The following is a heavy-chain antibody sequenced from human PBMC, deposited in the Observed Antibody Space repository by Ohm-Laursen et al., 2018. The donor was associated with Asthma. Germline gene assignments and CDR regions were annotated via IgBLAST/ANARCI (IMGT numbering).Heavy chain of an antibody. D-gene: IGHD5-12*01. CDR1: GFTFSSYG. V-gene: IGHV3-33*08. Sequence: SLRLSCAASGFTFSSYGMHWVRQAPGKGLEWVAVIWYDGSNKYYADSVKGRFTISRDNSKNTLYLQMNSLRAEDTAVYYCARDNLGGRLRFPYGMDVWGQGTTVTVSS. J-gene: IGHJ6*02. CDR3: ARDNLGGRLRFPYGMDV. CDR2: IWYDGSNK.